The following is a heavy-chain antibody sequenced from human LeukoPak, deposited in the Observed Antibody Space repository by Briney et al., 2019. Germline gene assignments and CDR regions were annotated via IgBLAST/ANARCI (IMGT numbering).Heavy chain of an antibody. CDR2: IYSGGST. V-gene: IGHV3-53*01. J-gene: IGHJ5*02. D-gene: IGHD6-6*01. CDR1: GFTVSSNY. CDR3: ARVFLAARFDP. Sequence: GGSLRLSCAASGFTVSSNYMSWVRQAPGKGLEWVSVIYSGGSTYYADSVKGRFTISRDNSKNTLYLQMNSLRAEDTAVYYCARVFLAARFDPWGQGTLVTVSS.